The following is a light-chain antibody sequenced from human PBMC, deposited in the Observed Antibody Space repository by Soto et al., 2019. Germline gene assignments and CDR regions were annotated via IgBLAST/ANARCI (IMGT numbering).Light chain of an antibody. J-gene: IGLJ2*01. CDR1: NIGSKN. Sequence: SYELTQALSVSMALGQTARITCGGNNIGSKNVHWYQQKPGQAPVLVIYRDSNRPSGIPERFSGSNSGNTATLTISRAQAGDEDDYYCQVWDSSTVVFGGGTKLTVL. V-gene: IGLV3-9*01. CDR3: QVWDSSTVV. CDR2: RDS.